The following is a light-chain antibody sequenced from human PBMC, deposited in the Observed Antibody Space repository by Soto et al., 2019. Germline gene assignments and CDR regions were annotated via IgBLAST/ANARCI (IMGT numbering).Light chain of an antibody. CDR2: EVS. CDR1: SNDVGGYNY. CDR3: SSYTNINTRACV. Sequence: QSVLTQPASVSGSPGQSVTISCTGTSNDVGGYNYVSWYQQHPGKAPKLVIYEVSHRPSGISGRFSGSKSGNTASLTISGLQAEDEAEYYCSSYTNINTRACVFGTGTKLTVL. J-gene: IGLJ1*01. V-gene: IGLV2-14*01.